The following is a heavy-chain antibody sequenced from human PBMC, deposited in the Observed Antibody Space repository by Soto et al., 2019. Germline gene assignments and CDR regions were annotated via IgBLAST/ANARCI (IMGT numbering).Heavy chain of an antibody. Sequence: VKGSCKASGYTFTSYGISWVRQAPGQGLEWMGWISAYNGNTNYAQKLQGRVTMTTDTSTSTAYMELRSLRSDDTAVYYCARGRYCSGGSCYPPYFDYWGQGTLVTSPQ. D-gene: IGHD2-15*01. CDR1: GYTFTSYG. CDR3: ARGRYCSGGSCYPPYFDY. V-gene: IGHV1-18*01. J-gene: IGHJ4*02. CDR2: ISAYNGNT.